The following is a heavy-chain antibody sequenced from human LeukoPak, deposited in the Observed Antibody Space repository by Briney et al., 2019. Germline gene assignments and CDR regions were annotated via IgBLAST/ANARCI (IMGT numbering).Heavy chain of an antibody. CDR2: IKQDGSEK. CDR3: AKGRGTTVTAAANY. J-gene: IGHJ4*02. CDR1: GFTFSSYW. D-gene: IGHD4-17*01. Sequence: PGGSLRLSCAASGFTFSSYWMNWVRQAPGKGLEWVANIKQDGSEKYYADSVKGRFTISRDNSKNTLFLQFNSLRADDTAVYYCAKGRGTTVTAAANYWGQGTLVTVSS. V-gene: IGHV3-7*05.